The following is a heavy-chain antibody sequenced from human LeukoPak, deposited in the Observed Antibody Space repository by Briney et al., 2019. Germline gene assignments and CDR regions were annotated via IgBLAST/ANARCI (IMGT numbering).Heavy chain of an antibody. CDR3: ARHRRYYDILTGYYAGPLDI. Sequence: SETLSLTCTVSGGSISSSSYYWGWIRQPPGKGLEWIGIIYYIGSTYYNPSLKSRLTISLHTSKNQFSLKLTSATAADTAVYYCARHRRYYDILTGYYAGPLDIWGQGTKVTVSS. CDR2: IYYIGST. CDR1: GGSISSSSYY. D-gene: IGHD3-9*01. V-gene: IGHV4-39*01. J-gene: IGHJ3*02.